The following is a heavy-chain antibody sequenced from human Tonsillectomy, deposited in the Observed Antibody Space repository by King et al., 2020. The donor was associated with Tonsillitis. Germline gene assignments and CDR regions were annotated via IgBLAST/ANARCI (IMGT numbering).Heavy chain of an antibody. CDR1: GFTFSSYA. V-gene: IGHV3-30-3*01. D-gene: IGHD2-15*01. CDR3: ARDPLRGGYSRSVLSCAFDI. J-gene: IGHJ3*02. CDR2: ISYDGSNK. Sequence: VQLVESGGGVVQPGRSLRLSCAASGFTFSSYAMHWVRQAPGKGLEWVAVISYDGSNKYYADSVKGRFTISRDNSKNTLYLQMNSLRAEDTAVYYCARDPLRGGYSRSVLSCAFDIWGQGTMVTVSS.